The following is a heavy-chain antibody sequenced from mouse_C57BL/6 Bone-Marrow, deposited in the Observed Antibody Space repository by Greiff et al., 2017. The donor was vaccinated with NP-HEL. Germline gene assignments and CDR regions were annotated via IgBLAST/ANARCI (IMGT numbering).Heavy chain of an antibody. CDR3: ARYDGWFAY. J-gene: IGHJ3*01. V-gene: IGHV1-64*01. Sequence: VKLQQPGAELVKPGASVKLSCKASGYTFTSYWMHWVKQRPGPGLEWIGMIHPNSGSTNYNEKFKSKATLTVDKSSSTAYMQLSSLTSEDSAVYYCARYDGWFAYWGQGTLVTVSA. CDR2: IHPNSGST. D-gene: IGHD2-12*01. CDR1: GYTFTSYW.